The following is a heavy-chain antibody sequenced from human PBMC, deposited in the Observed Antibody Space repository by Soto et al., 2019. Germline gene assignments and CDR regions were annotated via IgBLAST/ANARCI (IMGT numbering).Heavy chain of an antibody. D-gene: IGHD3-3*01. CDR1: GFTFSSYS. J-gene: IGHJ6*04. V-gene: IGHV3-48*02. Sequence: GGSLRLSCAASGFTFSSYSMNWVRQAPGKGLEWVSYISSSSSTIYYADSVKGRFTISRDNAKNSLYLQMNSLRDEDTAVYYCARAGGEWLXXEYYNGMDVXGXGTTVTVSS. CDR2: ISSSSSTI. CDR3: ARAGGEWLXXEYYNGMDV.